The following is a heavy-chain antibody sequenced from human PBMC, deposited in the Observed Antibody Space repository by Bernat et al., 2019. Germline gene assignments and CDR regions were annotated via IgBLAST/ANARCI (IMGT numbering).Heavy chain of an antibody. D-gene: IGHD4-17*01. J-gene: IGHJ4*02. CDR3: ARDIHDYGGPGGDN. CDR1: GFSFKNFG. V-gene: IGHV3-33*01. Sequence: QVQLVESGGGVVQPGRSLRLSCAASGFSFKNFGMLWVRRAPGKGLEWVAAIWYDGGNKYYADSVKGRFTISRDNYKNTLHLQMDSLRAEDTAVYYCARDIHDYGGPGGDNWGQGTLVTVSS. CDR2: IWYDGGNK.